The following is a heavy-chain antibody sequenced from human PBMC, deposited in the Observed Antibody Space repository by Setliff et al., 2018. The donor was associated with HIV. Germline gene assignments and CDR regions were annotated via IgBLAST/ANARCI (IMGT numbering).Heavy chain of an antibody. Sequence: ASVKVSCKASGYTFADHFMYWVQQAPGKGLVYTGRVDPENGKTIYAEKFQGRLTITADTSTDTGYMELSSLTSHDTALYYCSTNKWPMIRGVTAFDHWGPGTQVTVSS. CDR3: STNKWPMIRGVTAFDH. V-gene: IGHV1-69-2*01. J-gene: IGHJ4*02. CDR1: GYTFADHF. CDR2: VDPENGKT. D-gene: IGHD3-10*01.